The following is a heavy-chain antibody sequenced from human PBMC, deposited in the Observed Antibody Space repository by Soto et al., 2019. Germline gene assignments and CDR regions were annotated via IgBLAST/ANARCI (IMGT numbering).Heavy chain of an antibody. J-gene: IGHJ2*01. CDR2: INAGNGNT. CDR3: AIDYGDYRRYFDL. Sequence: GASVKVSCKASGYTFTSYAMHWVRQAPGQRLEWMGWINAGNGNTKYSQKFQGRVTITRDTSASTAYMELSSLRSEDTAVYYCAIDYGDYRRYFDLWGRGTLVTVSS. D-gene: IGHD4-17*01. CDR1: GYTFTSYA. V-gene: IGHV1-3*01.